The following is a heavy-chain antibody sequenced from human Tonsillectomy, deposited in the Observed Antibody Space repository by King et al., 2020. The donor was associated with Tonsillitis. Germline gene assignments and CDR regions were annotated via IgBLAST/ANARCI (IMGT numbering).Heavy chain of an antibody. V-gene: IGHV3-49*04. Sequence: EVQLVESGGGLVQPGRSLRLSCTTSGFTFGEYAMSWVRQAPGKGLEWVGFIRGKAYGGTTEYAASVKGRFTISRDDSKSIAYLQMNSLKTEDTAVYYCTRNSLGYVFWSGTYHNILTGSDYWGQGTLVTVSS. D-gene: IGHD3-9*01. J-gene: IGHJ4*02. CDR3: TRNSLGYVFWSGTYHNILTGSDY. CDR2: IRGKAYGGTT. CDR1: GFTFGEYA.